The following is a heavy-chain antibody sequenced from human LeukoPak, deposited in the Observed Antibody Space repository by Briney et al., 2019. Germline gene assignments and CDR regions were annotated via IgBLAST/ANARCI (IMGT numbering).Heavy chain of an antibody. D-gene: IGHD6-19*01. CDR2: IYYTGTT. Sequence: PSETLPLTCTVPGGSISSSYWSWIRQPPGKGLECIGYIYYTGTTNYNPSLKSRVTISVDTSKNQFSLKLSSVTAADTAVYYCARLKGYSSGWYPSYYFDYWGQGTLVTVSS. CDR3: ARLKGYSSGWYPSYYFDY. V-gene: IGHV4-59*08. CDR1: GGSISSSY. J-gene: IGHJ4*02.